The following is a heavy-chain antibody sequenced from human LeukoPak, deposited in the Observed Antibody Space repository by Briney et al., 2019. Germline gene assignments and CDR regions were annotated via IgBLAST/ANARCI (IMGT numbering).Heavy chain of an antibody. D-gene: IGHD6-25*01. Sequence: PGGSLRLSCAASGFTFSSYSMNWVRQAPGKGLEWVSGISWNSGSIGYADSVKGRFTISRDNAKNSLYLQMNSLRAEDTALYYCAKTPQQRLYFGYWGQGTLVTVSS. CDR3: AKTPQQRLYFGY. CDR1: GFTFSSYS. V-gene: IGHV3-9*01. CDR2: ISWNSGSI. J-gene: IGHJ4*02.